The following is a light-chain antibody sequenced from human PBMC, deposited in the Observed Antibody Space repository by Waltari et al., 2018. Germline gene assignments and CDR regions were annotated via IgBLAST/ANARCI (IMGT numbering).Light chain of an antibody. CDR1: QSVTSSH. CDR2: GAS. V-gene: IGKV3-20*01. J-gene: IGKJ1*01. Sequence: EPVLTQSPGTLSLSPRERATLSCRASQSVTSSHLAWYQQKPGQAPRLLIYGASSRATGIPDRFSGSGSGTDFTLTITRLEPEDFAVYYCQQYGNSPRTFGQGTEVEIK. CDR3: QQYGNSPRT.